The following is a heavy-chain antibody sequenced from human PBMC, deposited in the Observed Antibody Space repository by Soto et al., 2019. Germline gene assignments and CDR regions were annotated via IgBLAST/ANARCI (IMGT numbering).Heavy chain of an antibody. V-gene: IGHV4-34*01. J-gene: IGHJ4*02. D-gene: IGHD2-2*01. CDR2: INHSGST. Sequence: SETLSLTCAVYGGSFSGCYWSWIRQPPGKGLEWIGEINHSGSTNYNPSLKSRVTISVDTSKNQFSLKLSSVTAADTAVYYCALAPIGYCSSTSCHRDYWGQGXLVTVYS. CDR3: ALAPIGYCSSTSCHRDY. CDR1: GGSFSGCY.